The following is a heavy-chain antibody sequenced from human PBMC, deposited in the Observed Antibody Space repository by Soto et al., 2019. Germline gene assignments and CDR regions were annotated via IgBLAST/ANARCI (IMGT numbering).Heavy chain of an antibody. CDR1: GGPISGYD. J-gene: IGHJ3*02. V-gene: IGHV4-59*08. D-gene: IGHD3-9*01. CDR3: ARHAYYDILTGYPDAFDI. Sequence: SETLSLTCTVSGGPISGYDWSWIRQPPGKGLEWIGYIYYSGSTNYNPSLKSRITISVDTSKNQFSLKLSSVTAADTAVYYCARHAYYDILTGYPDAFDIWGQGTMVTVSS. CDR2: IYYSGST.